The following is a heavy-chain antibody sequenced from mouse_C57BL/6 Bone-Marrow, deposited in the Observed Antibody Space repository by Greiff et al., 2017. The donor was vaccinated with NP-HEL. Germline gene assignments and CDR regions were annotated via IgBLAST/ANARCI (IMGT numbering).Heavy chain of an antibody. CDR1: GFTFSSYA. D-gene: IGHD2-5*01. Sequence: EVHLVESGGGLVKPGGSLKLSCAASGFTFSSYAMSWVRQTPEKRLEWVATISDGGSYTYYPDNVKGRFTISRDNAKNNLYLQMSHLKSEDTAMYYCARDYSNPDYWGQGTTLTVSS. CDR2: ISDGGSYT. V-gene: IGHV5-4*01. CDR3: ARDYSNPDY. J-gene: IGHJ2*01.